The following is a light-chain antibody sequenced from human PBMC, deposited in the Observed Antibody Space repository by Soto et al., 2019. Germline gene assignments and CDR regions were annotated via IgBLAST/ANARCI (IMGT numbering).Light chain of an antibody. Sequence: EIVLTQSPGSLSLSPGERATLSCRASQSVSSNFLAWYQQKPGQAPRLLIYGTSNRATGIPDRFSGSGSGTDFTLTISRLEPEDFAVYYCQQYGSSGTFGQGTMVDIK. CDR1: QSVSSNF. V-gene: IGKV3-20*01. CDR2: GTS. CDR3: QQYGSSGT. J-gene: IGKJ1*01.